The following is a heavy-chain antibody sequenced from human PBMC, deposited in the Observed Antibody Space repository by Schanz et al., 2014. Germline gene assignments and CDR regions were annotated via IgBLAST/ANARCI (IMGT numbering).Heavy chain of an antibody. J-gene: IGHJ4*02. Sequence: EVQLVESGGGLVQPGGSLRLSCAASGITFSSHSFNWVRQAPGKGLEWVSFVHPGGSTYYPDSVKGRFTISRDSSKNTLFLQMNSLRTEDTAVYYCARLDPYCRSGTCSRAFDFWGQGTLVTVSS. CDR3: ARLDPYCRSGTCSRAFDF. V-gene: IGHV3-66*02. CDR1: GITFSSHS. D-gene: IGHD2-15*01. CDR2: VHPGGST.